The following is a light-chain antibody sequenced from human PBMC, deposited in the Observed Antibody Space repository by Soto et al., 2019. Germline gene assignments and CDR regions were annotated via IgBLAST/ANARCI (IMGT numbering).Light chain of an antibody. CDR2: AAS. Sequence: DIQMTQSPSSLSASVGDRVTITCRASQGISNYLAWYQRKPGKVPKLLIYAASTLQSGVPSRFSGSGSGTDFTLTISSLEPEDFAVYHCQQRSSWPSFGQGTRLEIK. V-gene: IGKV1-27*01. CDR3: QQRSSWPS. J-gene: IGKJ5*01. CDR1: QGISNY.